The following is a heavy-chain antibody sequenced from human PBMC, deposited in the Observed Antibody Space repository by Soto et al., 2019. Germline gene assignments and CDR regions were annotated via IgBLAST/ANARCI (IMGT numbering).Heavy chain of an antibody. J-gene: IGHJ4*02. CDR3: ARHYGGGGSGWSVDY. V-gene: IGHV4-39*01. Sequence: QLQLQESGPGLVKPSETLSLTCTVSGGSISSSSYYWGWIRQPPGKGLEWIGSIYYSGSTYYNPSLKSRVTISVDTSKNQFSLKLSSVTAADTAVYYCARHYGGGGSGWSVDYWGQGTLVTVSS. D-gene: IGHD6-19*01. CDR1: GGSISSSSYY. CDR2: IYYSGST.